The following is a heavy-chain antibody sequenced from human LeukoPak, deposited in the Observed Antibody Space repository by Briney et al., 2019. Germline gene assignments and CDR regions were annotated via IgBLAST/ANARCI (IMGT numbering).Heavy chain of an antibody. D-gene: IGHD6-13*01. V-gene: IGHV4-39*01. CDR1: GGSVSSYY. J-gene: IGHJ6*02. CDR2: IYYSGST. Sequence: PSETLSLTCTVSGGSVSSYYWGWIRQPPGKGLEWIGSIYYSGSTYYNPSLKSRVTISVDTSKNQFSLKLSSVTAADSAVYYCARSSSSWPPGYYYYGMDVWGQGTTVTVSS. CDR3: ARSSSSWPPGYYYYGMDV.